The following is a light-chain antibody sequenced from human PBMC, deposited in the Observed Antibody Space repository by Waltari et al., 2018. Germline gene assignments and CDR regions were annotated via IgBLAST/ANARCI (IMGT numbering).Light chain of an antibody. CDR2: VNNDGSH. V-gene: IGLV4-69*01. Sequence: QLVLTQSPSVSASLGASVKLTCTLSSGHSSNVLACPQQQPGKGPRYLMNVNNDGSHSKGDEIPDRFSGSSSGAERYLTISSLQSDDEADYYCQTGGHGTWVFGGGTKLTVL. J-gene: IGLJ3*02. CDR1: SGHSSNV. CDR3: QTGGHGTWV.